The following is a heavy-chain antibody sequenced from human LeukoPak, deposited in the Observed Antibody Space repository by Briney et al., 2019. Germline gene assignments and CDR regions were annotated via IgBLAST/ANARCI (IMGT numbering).Heavy chain of an antibody. J-gene: IGHJ4*02. CDR1: GGSISSSSYY. CDR2: IYYSGST. Sequence: PSETLSLTCTVSGGSISSSSYYWGWIRQPPGKGLEWIGSIYYSGSTYYNPPLKSRVTISVDTSKNQFSLKLSSVTAADTAVYYCARPSSGSYSDYWGQGTLVTVSS. CDR3: ARPSSGSYSDY. V-gene: IGHV4-39*01. D-gene: IGHD1-26*01.